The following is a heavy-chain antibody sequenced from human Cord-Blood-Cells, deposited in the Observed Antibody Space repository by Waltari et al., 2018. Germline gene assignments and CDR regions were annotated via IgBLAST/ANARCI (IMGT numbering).Heavy chain of an antibody. J-gene: IGHJ4*02. CDR2: IFPNDEK. D-gene: IGHD3-3*01. CDR1: GFSLSNARMG. V-gene: IGHV2-26*01. Sequence: QVTLKESGPVLVKPTETLTLTCTVSGFSLSNARMGVSWIRQPPGKALEWLAHIFPNDEKSYSTSLKSRLTISKDTSKSQVVLTMTNMDPVDTATYYCARIGNDFWSGYLFDYWGQGTLVTVSS. CDR3: ARIGNDFWSGYLFDY.